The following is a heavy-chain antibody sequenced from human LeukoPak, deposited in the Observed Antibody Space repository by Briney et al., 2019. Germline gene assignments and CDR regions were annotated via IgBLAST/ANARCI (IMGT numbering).Heavy chain of an antibody. CDR3: ASGYDYVWGSFHYKGYFDY. Sequence: LSLTCAVYGGSFSGYYWSWIRQAPGKGLEWVSYISNSGSQINYGDSVKGRFTISRDNAKSSVYLQMNSLRAEDTAVYYCASGYDYVWGSFHYKGYFDYWGQGILVTVSS. D-gene: IGHD3-16*02. CDR1: GGSFSGYY. J-gene: IGHJ4*02. V-gene: IGHV3-11*01. CDR2: ISNSGSQI.